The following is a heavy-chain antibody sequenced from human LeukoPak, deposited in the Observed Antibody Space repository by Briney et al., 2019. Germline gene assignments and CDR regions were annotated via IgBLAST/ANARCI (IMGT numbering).Heavy chain of an antibody. CDR3: ARGYLTTVKPVDWNDAGKTFDY. J-gene: IGHJ4*02. CDR2: INHSGST. CDR1: GGSFSGYY. D-gene: IGHD4-11*01. V-gene: IGHV4-34*01. Sequence: SETLSLTCAVYGGSFSGYYWSWIRQPPGKGLEWIGEINHSGSTNYNPSLKSRVTISVDTSKNQFSLKLSSVTAADTAVYYCARGYLTTVKPVDWNDAGKTFDYWGQGTLVTVSS.